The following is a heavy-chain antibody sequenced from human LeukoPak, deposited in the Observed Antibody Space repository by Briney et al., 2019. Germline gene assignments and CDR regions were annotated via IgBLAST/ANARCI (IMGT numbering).Heavy chain of an antibody. V-gene: IGHV3-15*07. D-gene: IGHD3-10*01. Sequence: PGGSLRLSCVVSGITFSNAWMNWVRQTPGKGLEWVGRIKSKVNGGTTDYAAPVKGRFTISRDDSKNTLNLQMNSLKTEDTAVYYCTTGIRGDWGQGTLVTVSS. CDR1: GITFSNAW. J-gene: IGHJ4*02. CDR2: IKSKVNGGTT. CDR3: TTGIRGD.